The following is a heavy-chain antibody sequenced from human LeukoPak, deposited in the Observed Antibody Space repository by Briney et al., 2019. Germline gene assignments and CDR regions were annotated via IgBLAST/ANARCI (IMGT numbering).Heavy chain of an antibody. CDR3: ARRAGAYSHPYGY. CDR1: GFTFSSYS. J-gene: IGHJ4*02. V-gene: IGHV3-48*01. D-gene: IGHD4/OR15-4a*01. CDR2: ISTSSTTI. Sequence: GGSLRLSCAASGFTFSSYSMNWVRQAPGKGLEWLSYISTSSTTIYYADSVKGRFTISRDNAKNSLYLQMNSLRAEDTAVYYCARRAGAYSHPYGYWGQGTLVTVSS.